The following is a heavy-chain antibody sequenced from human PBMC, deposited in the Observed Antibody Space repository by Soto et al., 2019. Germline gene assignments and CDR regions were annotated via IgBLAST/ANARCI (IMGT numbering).Heavy chain of an antibody. Sequence: SETLSLTCTVSGDSISSSNYYWGWIRQPPGKGLEWIGSIYYSGSTYYNPSLKSRVTISVDTSKNQFSLKLSSVTAADTAVYYCARRLPSGIAARPGWFDPWGQGTLVTVSS. CDR1: GDSISSSNYY. J-gene: IGHJ5*02. CDR2: IYYSGST. V-gene: IGHV4-39*07. D-gene: IGHD6-6*01. CDR3: ARRLPSGIAARPGWFDP.